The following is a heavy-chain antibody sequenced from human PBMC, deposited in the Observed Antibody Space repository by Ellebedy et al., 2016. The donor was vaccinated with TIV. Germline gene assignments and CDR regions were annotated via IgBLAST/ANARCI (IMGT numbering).Heavy chain of an antibody. CDR1: RYSFTNYY. CDR3: ARGGYCSGGACPHNWFDP. J-gene: IGHJ5*02. CDR2: INPNAGTT. D-gene: IGHD2-15*01. V-gene: IGHV1-46*03. Sequence: ASVKVSXKASRYSFTNYYLHWVRQAPGQGLEWVGVINPNAGTTAYAQKFQGRVTMTRDTSTSTVYMELSSLRSEDTAVYYCARGGYCSGGACPHNWFDPWGQGTLVTVSS.